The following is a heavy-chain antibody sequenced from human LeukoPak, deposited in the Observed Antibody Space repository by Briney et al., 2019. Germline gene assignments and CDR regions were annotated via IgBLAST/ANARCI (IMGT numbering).Heavy chain of an antibody. Sequence: GGSLRLSCAASGFIFSDYWMHWVRQGLGKGLVWVSRIKSDGSSTSYAESVKGRFTISRDNAKNTVYVHMNSLRDEDTAVYYCARGGRYAYFLDYWGQGTLVTVSS. CDR3: ARGGRYAYFLDY. V-gene: IGHV3-74*01. CDR1: GFIFSDYW. D-gene: IGHD3-16*01. CDR2: IKSDGSST. J-gene: IGHJ4*02.